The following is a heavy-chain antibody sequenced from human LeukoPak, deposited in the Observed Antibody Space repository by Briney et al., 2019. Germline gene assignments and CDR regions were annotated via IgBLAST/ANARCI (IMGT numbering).Heavy chain of an antibody. CDR1: GFTFSSYA. J-gene: IGHJ4*02. CDR2: ISGSGGST. CDR3: AKAYDFWSGIDY. D-gene: IGHD3-3*01. V-gene: IGHV3-23*01. Sequence: GGSLRLSCAASGFTFSSYAMSWVRQAPGKGLEWVSAISGSGGSTYYADSVKGRFTISRDNSKNTLYLQMNSLRAEDTAVCYCAKAYDFWSGIDYWGQGTLVTVSS.